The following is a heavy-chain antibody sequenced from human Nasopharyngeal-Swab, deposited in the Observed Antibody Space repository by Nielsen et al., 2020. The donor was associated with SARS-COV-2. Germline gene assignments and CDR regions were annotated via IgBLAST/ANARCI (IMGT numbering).Heavy chain of an antibody. CDR1: GFTFTLYT. CDR2: ISGSGDISGSGGST. J-gene: IGHJ4*02. CDR3: AKDLRGPYFF. V-gene: IGHV3-23*01. D-gene: IGHD2/OR15-2a*01. Sequence: GESLKISCAASGFTFTLYTMNWVRQAPGKGPEWVAAISGSGDISGSGGSTYYADSVKGRFTISRDNSKNTLSLQMNGLGAEDTAVYYCAKDLRGPYFFWGQGTLVTVSS.